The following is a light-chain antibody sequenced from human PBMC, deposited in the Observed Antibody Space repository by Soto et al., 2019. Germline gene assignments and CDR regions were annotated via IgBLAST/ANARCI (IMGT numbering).Light chain of an antibody. CDR3: QHWT. V-gene: IGKV1-5*03. Sequence: DIQMTPSPSTLSASVGDRVTITCRASQSISSWLAWYQQKPGKAPKLLIYKASSLESGVPSRFSGSGSGTEFTLTISSLQPDDFATYYCQHWTFGQGTKVEIK. J-gene: IGKJ1*01. CDR2: KAS. CDR1: QSISSW.